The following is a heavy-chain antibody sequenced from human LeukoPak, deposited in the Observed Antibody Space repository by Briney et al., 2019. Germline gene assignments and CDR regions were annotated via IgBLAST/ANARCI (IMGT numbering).Heavy chain of an antibody. J-gene: IGHJ4*02. V-gene: IGHV3-23*01. CDR1: GFTFSSYA. D-gene: IGHD6-19*01. CDR2: ISGSGGST. CDR3: AKQWQQWLDRTFDY. Sequence: PGGSLRLSCAASGFTFSSYAMSWVRQAPGKGLEWVSAISGSGGSTYYADSVKGRFTISRGNSKNTLYLQMNSLIAEDTAVYYCAKQWQQWLDRTFDYWGQGTLVTVSS.